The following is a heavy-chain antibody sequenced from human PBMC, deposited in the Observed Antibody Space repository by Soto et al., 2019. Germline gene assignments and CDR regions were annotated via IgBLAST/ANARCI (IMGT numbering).Heavy chain of an antibody. V-gene: IGHV3-23*01. Sequence: PGGSLRLSCAASGFTFTIYAMCWVRQAPGKGLEWVSSISVSGDGTFYADSVKGRFTISRDKSRNTLHLQMNSLRAEDTAVYYCAKGGDSISRNKPVDHWGEGTLVTVSS. D-gene: IGHD3-22*01. CDR1: GFTFTIYA. CDR3: AKGGDSISRNKPVDH. CDR2: ISVSGDGT. J-gene: IGHJ4*02.